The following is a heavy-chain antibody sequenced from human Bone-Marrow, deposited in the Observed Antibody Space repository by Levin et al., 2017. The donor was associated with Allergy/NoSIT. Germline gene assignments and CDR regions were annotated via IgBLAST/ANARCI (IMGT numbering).Heavy chain of an antibody. CDR1: GFTFSDYY. CDR2: IGKSGSVI. D-gene: IGHD3-22*01. CDR3: ARGKQAADGYPLFDY. Sequence: GGSLRLSCSGSGFTFSDYYMDWVRQAPGKGLQWVSHIGKSGSVIYYAASVKGRFTISRDNAENSLYLQMNSLRADDTAVYYCARGKQAADGYPLFDYWGQGTLVTVSS. J-gene: IGHJ4*02. V-gene: IGHV3-11*01.